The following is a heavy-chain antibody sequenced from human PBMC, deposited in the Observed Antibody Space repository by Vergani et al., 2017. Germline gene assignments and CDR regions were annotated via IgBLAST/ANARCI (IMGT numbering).Heavy chain of an antibody. J-gene: IGHJ4*02. V-gene: IGHV4-39*07. D-gene: IGHD5-18*01. CDR2: IYYSGST. CDR3: AREGNTAMANFDY. CDR1: GGSISSSSYY. Sequence: QLQLQESGPGLVKPSETLSLTCTVSGGSISSSSYYWGWIRQPPGKGLEWIGSIYYSGSTYYNPSLKSRVTISVDTSKNQFSLKLSSVTAADTAVYYCAREGNTAMANFDYWGQGTLVTVSS.